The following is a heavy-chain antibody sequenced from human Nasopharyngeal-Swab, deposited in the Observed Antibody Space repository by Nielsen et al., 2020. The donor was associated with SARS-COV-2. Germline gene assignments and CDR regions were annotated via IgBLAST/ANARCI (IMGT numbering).Heavy chain of an antibody. D-gene: IGHD2-2*01. CDR1: GGSFTSYY. Sequence: SETLSLTCVVYGGSFTSYYWGWIRQPPGKGLEWIAEINHSGSTHYNPSLKGRVTISLDTSKNQFSLKLSSLTAADTAVYYCARGLSGVVPAPILGLGPFYSYYYMDVWGKGTTVTVSS. CDR3: ARGLSGVVPAPILGLGPFYSYYYMDV. J-gene: IGHJ6*03. V-gene: IGHV4-34*01. CDR2: INHSGST.